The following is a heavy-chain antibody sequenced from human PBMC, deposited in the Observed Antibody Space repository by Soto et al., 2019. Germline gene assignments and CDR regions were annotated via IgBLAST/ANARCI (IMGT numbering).Heavy chain of an antibody. CDR3: ARDSIGLLYYYYYGMDV. Sequence: ASVKVSCKASGYTFTSYGISLVRQAPGQGLEWMGWISAYNGNTNYAQKLQGRVTMTTDTSTSTAYMELRSLRSDDTAVYYCARDSIGLLYYYYYGMDVWGQGPTVTVSS. D-gene: IGHD2-15*01. CDR1: GYTFTSYG. J-gene: IGHJ6*02. V-gene: IGHV1-18*01. CDR2: ISAYNGNT.